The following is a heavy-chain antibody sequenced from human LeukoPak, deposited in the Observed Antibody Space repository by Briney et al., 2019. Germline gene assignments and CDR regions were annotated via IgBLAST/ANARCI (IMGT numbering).Heavy chain of an antibody. CDR3: ARSQRITIFADAFDI. J-gene: IGHJ3*02. D-gene: IGHD3-3*01. CDR2: IKQDGSEK. CDR1: GFTFSSYW. Sequence: GGSLRLSCAASGFTFSSYWMSWVRQAPGKGLEWVANIKQDGSEKYYVDSVKGRFTISRDNAKNSLYLQMNSLRAEDTAVYYCARSQRITIFADAFDIWGQGTMVTVSS. V-gene: IGHV3-7*01.